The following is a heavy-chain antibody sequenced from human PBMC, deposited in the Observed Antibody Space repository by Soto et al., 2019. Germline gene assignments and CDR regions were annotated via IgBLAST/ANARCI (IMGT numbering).Heavy chain of an antibody. CDR1: GGTFISYS. D-gene: IGHD2-15*01. Sequence: SVKVSCKASGGTFISYSISWVRQAPGQGLEWMGGIIPIFGTANYAQKFQGRVTITADESTSTAYMELSSLRSEDTAVYYCARGSGGTSYYFDYWGQGTLVTVSS. J-gene: IGHJ4*02. CDR3: ARGSGGTSYYFDY. CDR2: IIPIFGTA. V-gene: IGHV1-69*13.